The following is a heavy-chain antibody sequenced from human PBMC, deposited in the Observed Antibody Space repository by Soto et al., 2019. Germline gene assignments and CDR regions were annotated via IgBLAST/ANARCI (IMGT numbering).Heavy chain of an antibody. CDR1: GYSFTIYW. CDR3: ARHMIYSAYDY. D-gene: IGHD6-25*01. CDR2: IYPGDSDT. Sequence: GESLKISCNGSGYSFTIYWIGWVRQMPGKGLEWMGIIYPGDSDTRYSPSFQGQVTISADKSISTAYLQWSSLKASDTAMYYCARHMIYSAYDYWGQGTLVTVSS. V-gene: IGHV5-51*01. J-gene: IGHJ4*02.